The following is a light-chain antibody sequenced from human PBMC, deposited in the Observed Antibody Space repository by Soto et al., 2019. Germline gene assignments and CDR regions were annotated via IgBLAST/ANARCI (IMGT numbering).Light chain of an antibody. CDR1: QSVSSNY. V-gene: IGKV3-20*01. CDR3: QHYGSSPET. J-gene: IGKJ1*01. Sequence: EIVLTQSPGTLSLSPGERATLSCRASQSVSSNYLAWYQQKPGQAPRLLIYGASSRATGIPDRFGGSGSGTDFTLTISRLEPEDFAVYYCQHYGSSPETFGQGTKVEIK. CDR2: GAS.